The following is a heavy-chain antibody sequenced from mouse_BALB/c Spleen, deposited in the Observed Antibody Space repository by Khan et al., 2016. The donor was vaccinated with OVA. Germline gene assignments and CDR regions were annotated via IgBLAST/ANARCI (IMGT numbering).Heavy chain of an antibody. J-gene: IGHJ4*01. D-gene: IGHD1-1*01. CDR3: ARGNYYGYAMDY. Sequence: EVKLLESGPGLVKPSQPLSLTCTVTGYSITSNYAWNWIRQFPGNKLEWMGYISYSGSTNYNPSLKSRISITRDTSKNQFFLQLNSVTTEDTATYYCARGNYYGYAMDYWGQGTSITVSS. CDR1: GYSITSNYA. CDR2: ISYSGST. V-gene: IGHV3-2*02.